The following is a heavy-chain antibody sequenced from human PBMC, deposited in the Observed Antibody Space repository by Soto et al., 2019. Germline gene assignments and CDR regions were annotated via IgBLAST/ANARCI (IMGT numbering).Heavy chain of an antibody. J-gene: IGHJ4*02. CDR3: SKQFDLGGLEDY. Sequence: PVGSLRLSCAASGFTFSDHGMHWVRQAPGKGLEWVAVISHDGNSKYYGDSVKGRFTVSRDNSNNMAYLQMNSLRLEDTAMYYCSKQFDLGGLEDYWGQGTLVTVSS. V-gene: IGHV3-30*18. CDR1: GFTFSDHG. CDR2: ISHDGNSK. D-gene: IGHD1-1*01.